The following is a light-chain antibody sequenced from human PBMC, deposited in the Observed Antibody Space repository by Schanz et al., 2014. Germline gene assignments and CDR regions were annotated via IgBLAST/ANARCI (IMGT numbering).Light chain of an antibody. Sequence: QSALTQPASVSGSPGQSITISCTGTASDIGSYNYVSWYQHHPARAPRLLIYDVDNRPSAVSSRFSGSKSGNTASLTISGLQAEDEADYYCNSYTSSSTLVFGTGTKVTVL. CDR3: NSYTSSSTLV. J-gene: IGLJ1*01. V-gene: IGLV2-14*03. CDR1: ASDIGSYNY. CDR2: DVD.